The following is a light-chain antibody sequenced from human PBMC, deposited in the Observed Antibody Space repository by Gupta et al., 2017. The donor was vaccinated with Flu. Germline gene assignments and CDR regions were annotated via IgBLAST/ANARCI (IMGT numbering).Light chain of an antibody. CDR1: QSISSY. J-gene: IGKJ4*01. Sequence: PSSLSASVGDRVTITFRASQSISSYLNWYQQKPGKAPKLLIYAASSLQSGVPSRFSGSGSGTDFTLTISRLQPEDFATYYCQQSDSTPLTFGGGTKVEIK. V-gene: IGKV1-39*01. CDR2: AAS. CDR3: QQSDSTPLT.